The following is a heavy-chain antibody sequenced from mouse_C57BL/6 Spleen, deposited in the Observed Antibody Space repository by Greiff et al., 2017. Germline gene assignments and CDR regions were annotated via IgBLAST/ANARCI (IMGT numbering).Heavy chain of an antibody. V-gene: IGHV1-72*01. CDR1: GYTFTSYW. CDR3: AKTSGRHYFDY. Sequence: QVHVKQPGAELVKPGASVKLSCKASGYTFTSYWMHWVKQRPGRGLEWIGRIDPYSGGTKYNEKFKSKATLTVDKPSSTAYMQLSSLTSEDSGVYYCAKTSGRHYFDYWGQGTTLTVSS. CDR2: IDPYSGGT. D-gene: IGHD3-1*01. J-gene: IGHJ2*01.